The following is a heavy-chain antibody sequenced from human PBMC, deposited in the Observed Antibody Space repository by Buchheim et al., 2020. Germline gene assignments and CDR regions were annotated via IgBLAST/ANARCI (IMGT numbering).Heavy chain of an antibody. D-gene: IGHD6-6*01. CDR2: ISSSSGNI. Sequence: EVQLVESGGGLVQPGGSLRLSCAASGFIFSSYSMNWVRQAPGKGLEWVSYISSSSGNIYYADSVKGRFTISRDNAKNSLYLQMSSLSAEDTAVYYCARMRYSSSSRYFDYWAQGTL. V-gene: IGHV3-48*01. CDR1: GFIFSSYS. J-gene: IGHJ4*02. CDR3: ARMRYSSSSRYFDY.